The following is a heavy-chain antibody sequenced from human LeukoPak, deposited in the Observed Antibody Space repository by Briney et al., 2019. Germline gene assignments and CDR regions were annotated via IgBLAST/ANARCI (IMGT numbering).Heavy chain of an antibody. V-gene: IGHV3-23*01. D-gene: IGHD3-22*01. Sequence: PGGSLRLSCAASGFTFSSYAMSWVRQAPGKGLEWVSAISGSGGSTYYADSVKGRFTISRDSSKNTLYLQMNSLRAEDTAVYYCAKPHYYDSSGYYSYYYYGMDVWGQGTTVTVSS. J-gene: IGHJ6*02. CDR3: AKPHYYDSSGYYSYYYYGMDV. CDR1: GFTFSSYA. CDR2: ISGSGGST.